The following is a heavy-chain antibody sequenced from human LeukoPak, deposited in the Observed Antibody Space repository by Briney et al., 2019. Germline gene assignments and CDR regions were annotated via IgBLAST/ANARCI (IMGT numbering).Heavy chain of an antibody. CDR1: GYTFTGYY. V-gene: IGHV1-2*02. D-gene: IGHD6-19*01. J-gene: IGHJ4*02. CDR3: ARGPSGSYPEYFDF. CDR2: INPNSGGT. Sequence: ASVKVSCKASGYTFTGYYMHWVRQAPGQELEWMGWINPNSGGTNYAQKFQGRVTMTRDTSISTAYMELSRLRSDDTAVYYCARGPSGSYPEYFDFWGQGTLVTVSS.